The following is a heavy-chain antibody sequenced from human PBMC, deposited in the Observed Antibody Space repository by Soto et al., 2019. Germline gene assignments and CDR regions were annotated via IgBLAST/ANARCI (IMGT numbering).Heavy chain of an antibody. D-gene: IGHD2-21*02. Sequence: QVQLMQSGAEVKKPGASVKVSCKASGDTFTDYYIHWVRQAPGQGLEWMGTVNPSGGHTTYAQNFLGRVTMTRDTSTSTLYMELTSLRSEDTAVYYCARGGHVVVVTAAFDYWGQGNLVTVSS. CDR3: ARGGHVVVVTAAFDY. J-gene: IGHJ4*02. V-gene: IGHV1-46*01. CDR2: VNPSGGHT. CDR1: GDTFTDYY.